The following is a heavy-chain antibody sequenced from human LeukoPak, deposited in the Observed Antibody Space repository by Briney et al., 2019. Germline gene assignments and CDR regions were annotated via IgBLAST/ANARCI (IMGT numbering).Heavy chain of an antibody. CDR1: GGSFSGYY. CDR2: INHSGST. J-gene: IGHJ4*02. CDR3: ARSGYSSGWYPPPLDY. D-gene: IGHD6-19*01. V-gene: IGHV4-34*01. Sequence: SETLSLTCAVYGGSFSGYYCSWIRQPPGKGLEWIGEINHSGSTNYNPSLKSRVTISVGTSRNQFSLKLSSVTAADTAVYYCARSGYSSGWYPPPLDYWGQGTLVTVSS.